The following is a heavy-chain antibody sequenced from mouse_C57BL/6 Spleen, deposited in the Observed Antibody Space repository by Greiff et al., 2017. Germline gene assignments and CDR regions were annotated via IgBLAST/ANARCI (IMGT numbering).Heavy chain of an antibody. CDR2: ISDGGSYT. D-gene: IGHD4-1*01. CDR3: ASDTGTGFAY. CDR1: GFTFSSYA. J-gene: IGHJ3*01. Sequence: EVQGVESGGGLVKPGGSLTLSCAASGFTFSSYAMSWVRQTPEKRLEWVATISDGGSYTYYPDNVKGRFTISRDNAKNNLYLQMSHLKSEDTAMYYCASDTGTGFAYWGQGTLVTVSA. V-gene: IGHV5-4*01.